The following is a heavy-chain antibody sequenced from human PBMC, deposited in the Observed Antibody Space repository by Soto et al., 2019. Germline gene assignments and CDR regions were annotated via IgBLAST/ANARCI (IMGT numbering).Heavy chain of an antibody. J-gene: IGHJ4*02. Sequence: PSETLSLTCTVSGGSISSYYWSWIRQPPGKGLEWIGYIYYSGSTNYNPSLKSRVTISVNTSKNQFSLKLTSVTAADTAVYYCARDPPYYDSVSPGDYWGQGTLVTVSS. CDR3: ARDPPYYDSVSPGDY. CDR2: IYYSGST. D-gene: IGHD3-3*01. V-gene: IGHV4-59*01. CDR1: GGSISSYY.